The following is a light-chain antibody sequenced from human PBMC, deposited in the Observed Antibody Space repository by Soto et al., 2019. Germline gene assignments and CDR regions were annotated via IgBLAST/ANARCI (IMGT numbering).Light chain of an antibody. V-gene: IGKV3-15*01. CDR2: GAS. J-gene: IGKJ1*01. Sequence: IVLTQSPGTLSLSPRERATLSCWASETVATNLAWYQQKPGQAPRLLISGASTRAAGISDRFRGSGSGTDFTLTISSLQSEDFAVYYCQQYDNWPWTFGQGTKVDIK. CDR3: QQYDNWPWT. CDR1: ETVATN.